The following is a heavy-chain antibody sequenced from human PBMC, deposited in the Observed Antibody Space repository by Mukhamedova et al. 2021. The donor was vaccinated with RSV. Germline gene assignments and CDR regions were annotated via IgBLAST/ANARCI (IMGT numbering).Heavy chain of an antibody. V-gene: IGHV3-74*01. CDR3: ARNWQPGY. D-gene: IGHD1-1*01. CDR2: INSDGSST. J-gene: IGHJ4*02. Sequence: GLVWVSRINSDGSSTSYADSVKGRFTISRDNAKNSLYLQMNSLRAEDTAVYYCARNWQPGYWGQGTLVTVSS.